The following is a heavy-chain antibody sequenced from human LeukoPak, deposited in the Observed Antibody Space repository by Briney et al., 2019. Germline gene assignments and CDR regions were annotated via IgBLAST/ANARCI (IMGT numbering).Heavy chain of an antibody. CDR2: IYYSGRT. CDR1: GGSISSYY. Sequence: SETLSLTCSVSGGSISSYYWSWIRQPPGKGLEWIGYIYYSGRTNYNPSLKSRVTISVDTSKNQFSLTLSSVTAADTAVYYCARSTVVTPFDYWGQGTLVTVSS. J-gene: IGHJ4*02. CDR3: ARSTVVTPFDY. D-gene: IGHD4-23*01. V-gene: IGHV4-59*01.